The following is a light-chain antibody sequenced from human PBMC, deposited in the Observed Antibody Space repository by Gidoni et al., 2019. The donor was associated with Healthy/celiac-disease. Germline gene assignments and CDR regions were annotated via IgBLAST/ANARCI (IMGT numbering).Light chain of an antibody. Sequence: SYELTQPPSVSVSPGQTASITCSGDKLGDKYACWYQQKPGQSPVLVIYQDSKRPSGNPERFSGSNSGNTATLTISGTQAMDEADYYCQEWDSSTVVFGGGTKLTVL. CDR2: QDS. V-gene: IGLV3-1*01. CDR1: KLGDKY. J-gene: IGLJ2*01. CDR3: QEWDSSTVV.